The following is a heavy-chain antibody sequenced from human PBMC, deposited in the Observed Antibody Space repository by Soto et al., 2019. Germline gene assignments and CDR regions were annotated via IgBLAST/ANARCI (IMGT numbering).Heavy chain of an antibody. CDR1: GGTFSSYA. J-gene: IGHJ6*02. CDR2: IIPIFGTA. D-gene: IGHD4-17*01. Sequence: QVQLVQSGAEVKKPGSSVKVSCKASGGTFSSYAISWVRQAPGQGLEWMGGIIPIFGTANYAQKFQGRVTITADESTSTAYMEMSSLRSEDTAVYYWAREGYGAYGYYSYGMEVWGPGPTVTVSS. V-gene: IGHV1-69*12. CDR3: AREGYGAYGYYSYGMEV.